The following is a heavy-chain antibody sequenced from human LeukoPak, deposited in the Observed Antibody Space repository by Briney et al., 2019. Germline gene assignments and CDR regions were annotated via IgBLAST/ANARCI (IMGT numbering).Heavy chain of an antibody. D-gene: IGHD3-3*01. CDR1: GFTVSSNY. V-gene: IGHV3-53*04. CDR3: ARFLGRVTISGVVPYGMDV. J-gene: IGHJ6*02. Sequence: GGSLRLSCAASGFTVSSNYMTWVRQAPGKGLEWVSLIYSAGGTYYTDSVKGRFTISRHSSKNTLYLQMNSLRGEDTAVYYCARFLGRVTISGVVPYGMDVWGQGTTVTVSS. CDR2: IYSAGGT.